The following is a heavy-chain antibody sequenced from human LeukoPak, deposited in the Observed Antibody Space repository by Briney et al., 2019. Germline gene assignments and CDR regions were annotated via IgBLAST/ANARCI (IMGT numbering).Heavy chain of an antibody. CDR1: GFTFSSYS. D-gene: IGHD2-15*01. CDR3: ARCSGGSCYSKGEYFDY. CDR2: ISSSSSTI. J-gene: IGHJ4*02. V-gene: IGHV3-48*01. Sequence: PGGSLRLSCAASGFTFSSYSMNWVRHAPGKGLELVSYISSSSSTIYYADSVKGRFTISRDNAKNSLYLQMNSLRAEDTAVYYCARCSGGSCYSKGEYFDYWGQGTLVTVSS.